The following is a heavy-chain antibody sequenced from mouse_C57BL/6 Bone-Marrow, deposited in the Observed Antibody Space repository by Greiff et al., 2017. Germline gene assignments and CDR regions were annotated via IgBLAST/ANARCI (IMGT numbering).Heavy chain of an antibody. J-gene: IGHJ4*01. CDR1: GYTFTSSG. D-gene: IGHD1-1*01. Sequence: QVQLQQSGAELARPGASVKLSCKASGYTFTSSGISWVKQRTGQGLEWIGEIYPRSGNTYYNEKFKGKATLTADKSSSTAYMELRSLTSEDSAVYFCAREWYYYGSSPYYYAMDYWGQGTSVTVSS. CDR3: AREWYYYGSSPYYYAMDY. CDR2: IYPRSGNT. V-gene: IGHV1-81*01.